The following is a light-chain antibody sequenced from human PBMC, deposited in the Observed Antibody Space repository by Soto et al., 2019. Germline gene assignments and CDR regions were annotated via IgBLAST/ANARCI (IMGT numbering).Light chain of an antibody. CDR2: EVS. CDR1: SSDVGGYKY. J-gene: IGLJ2*01. V-gene: IGLV2-8*01. CDR3: SSYAGSNDVI. Sequence: QSVLTQPPSASGSPGQSVTISCTGTSSDVGGYKYVSWYQQHPDKAPKLMIYEVSKRPSGVPDRFSGSKSGNTASLTVSGLQAEDEADYYCSSYAGSNDVIFGGGTKLTVL.